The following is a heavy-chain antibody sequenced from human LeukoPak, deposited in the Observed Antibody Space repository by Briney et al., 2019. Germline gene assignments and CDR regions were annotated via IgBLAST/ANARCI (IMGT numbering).Heavy chain of an antibody. J-gene: IGHJ4*02. D-gene: IGHD6-13*01. CDR2: ISSSSSYI. CDR1: GFTFSSYS. Sequence: EGSLRLSCAASGFTFSSYSMNWVRQAPGKGLEWVSSISSSSSYIYYADSVKGRFTISRDNAKNSLYLQMNSLRAEDTAVYYCARGGAAAGIPFDYWGQGTLVTVSS. CDR3: ARGGAAAGIPFDY. V-gene: IGHV3-21*01.